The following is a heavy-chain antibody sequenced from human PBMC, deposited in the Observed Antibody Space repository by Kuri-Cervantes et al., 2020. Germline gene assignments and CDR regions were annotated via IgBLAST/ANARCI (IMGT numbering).Heavy chain of an antibody. CDR1: GYTFTSSV. J-gene: IGHJ3*01. CDR3: AGDQDGQLAPDDPFDF. CDR2: MNPSTGNT. V-gene: IGHV1-8*01. Sequence: KVSCKASGYTFTSSVINWVRQATGQGLEWMGWMNPSTGNTGYAQKFQGRVTMTRDTSINTAYMELSSLRSEDTAVYYCAGDQDGQLAPDDPFDFWGLGTMVTVSS. D-gene: IGHD6-6*01.